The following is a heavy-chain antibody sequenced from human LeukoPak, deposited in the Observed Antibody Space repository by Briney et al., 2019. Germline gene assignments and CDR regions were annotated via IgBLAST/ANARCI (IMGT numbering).Heavy chain of an antibody. CDR3: TKDITAGGLDY. Sequence: NSGGTGYADSVKGRFTISRDNAKNSLYLQMNSLRTDDTALYYCTKDITAGGLDYWGQGTLVTGSS. CDR2: NSGGT. D-gene: IGHD6-13*01. J-gene: IGHJ4*02. V-gene: IGHV3-9*01.